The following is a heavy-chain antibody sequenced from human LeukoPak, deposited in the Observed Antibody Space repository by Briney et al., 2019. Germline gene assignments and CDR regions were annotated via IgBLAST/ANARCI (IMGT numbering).Heavy chain of an antibody. CDR1: GGSISSYY. J-gene: IGHJ3*02. D-gene: IGHD1-26*01. Sequence: SETLSLTCTVSGGSISSYYWSWIRQPPGKGLEWIGYIYYSGYTNYNPSLKSRVTILLDRSKNQFSLKLSSVTAADTAIYYCARGRGYGGNYLRSFDIWGQGTMVTVSS. CDR3: ARGRGYGGNYLRSFDI. V-gene: IGHV4-59*08. CDR2: IYYSGYT.